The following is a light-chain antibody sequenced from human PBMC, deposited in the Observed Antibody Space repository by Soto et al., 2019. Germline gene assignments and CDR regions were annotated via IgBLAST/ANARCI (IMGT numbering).Light chain of an antibody. CDR1: QSVLDSSSNKNY. CDR2: WAS. J-gene: IGKJ4*01. Sequence: DIVMTQSPDSPAVSLGERATISCKSSQSVLDSSSNKNYLAWYRQKAGQPPQLLIYWASTRGPGVPDRISGNRSWTAFTLTISSLQAEDVAVYYCQQYYNTPLTFGGGTKVEIK. V-gene: IGKV4-1*01. CDR3: QQYYNTPLT.